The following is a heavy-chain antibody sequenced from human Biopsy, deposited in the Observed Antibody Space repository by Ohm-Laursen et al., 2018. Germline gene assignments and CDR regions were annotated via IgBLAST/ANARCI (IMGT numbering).Heavy chain of an antibody. V-gene: IGHV1-69*06. J-gene: IGHJ1*01. D-gene: IGHD3-9*01. CDR3: ATKLTGYFHH. CDR1: GGSFSSYA. Sequence: GASVKVSCKPSGGSFSSYAISWVRQAPGQGLEWMGGIIPFFGTPNYAQKLQDRVTVAADTSTSTATMELRSLRSDDTAVYYCATKLTGYFHHWGQGTLVIVSS. CDR2: IIPFFGTP.